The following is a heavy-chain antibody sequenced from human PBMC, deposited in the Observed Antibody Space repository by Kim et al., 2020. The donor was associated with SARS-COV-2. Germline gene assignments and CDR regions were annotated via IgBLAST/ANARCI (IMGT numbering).Heavy chain of an antibody. Sequence: GGSLRLSCAASGFTVSSNYMSWVRQAPGKGLEWVSVIYSGGSTYYADSVKGRFTISRHNSKNTLYLQMNSLRAEDTAVYYCASIMRVEDISGYYLGGFDYWGQGTLVTVSS. CDR3: ASIMRVEDISGYYLGGFDY. CDR1: GFTVSSNY. V-gene: IGHV3-53*04. D-gene: IGHD3-22*01. CDR2: IYSGGST. J-gene: IGHJ4*02.